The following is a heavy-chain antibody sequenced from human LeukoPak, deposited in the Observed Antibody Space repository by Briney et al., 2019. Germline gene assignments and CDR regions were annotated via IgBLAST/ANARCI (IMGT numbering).Heavy chain of an antibody. CDR2: IKPNSGGT. CDR3: ARHTTGYNSPRDSFNI. CDR1: GYIFADYY. V-gene: IGHV1-2*02. D-gene: IGHD1-1*01. J-gene: IGHJ3*02. Sequence: GASVKVSCKASGYIFADYYIHWVRQAPGQGLEWMGWIKPNSGGTRSAQKFQGRVTMTRDTSISTAYMELSSLRSEDTAVYYCARHTTGYNSPRDSFNIWGQGTMVTVSS.